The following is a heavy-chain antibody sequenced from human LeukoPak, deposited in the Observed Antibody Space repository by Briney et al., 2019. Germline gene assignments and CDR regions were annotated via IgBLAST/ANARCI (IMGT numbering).Heavy chain of an antibody. Sequence: SQTLSLTCTVSGGSISSGGYYWSWIRQPPGKGLEWIGYIYHSGSTYYNPSLKSRVTISVDRSKNQFSLKLSSVTAADTAVYYCARETRYCSGGSCYTNWFDPWGQGTLVTVSS. CDR1: GGSISSGGYY. CDR3: ARETRYCSGGSCYTNWFDP. J-gene: IGHJ5*02. V-gene: IGHV4-30-2*01. D-gene: IGHD2-15*01. CDR2: IYHSGST.